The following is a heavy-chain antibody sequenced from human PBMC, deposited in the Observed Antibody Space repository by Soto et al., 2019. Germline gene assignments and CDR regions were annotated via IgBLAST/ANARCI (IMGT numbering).Heavy chain of an antibody. V-gene: IGHV4-34*01. CDR3: ARGLISGSHYSGGWYYFDS. Sequence: QVQLQQSGAGLLKPSETLSLTCNVYGGSFSGYIWTWIRQTPGTGLPWIGQINHSGSANYNPSLKSRVTISVHTSNSQYSLELNSVTAADTAVYYCARGLISGSHYSGGWYYFDSWGQGTQVTVSS. CDR1: GGSFSGYI. J-gene: IGHJ4*02. CDR2: INHSGSA. D-gene: IGHD1-26*01.